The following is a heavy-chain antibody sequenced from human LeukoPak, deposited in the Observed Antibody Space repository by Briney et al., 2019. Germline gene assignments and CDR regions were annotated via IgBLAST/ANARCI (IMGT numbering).Heavy chain of an antibody. Sequence: GESXRLSCAASGFTFRNYWMSWVRQAPGKGLEWVANIKQDGSEKYYVDSVKGRFTISRDNAKNSLYLQMNSLRAEDTAVYYCAAERWLQLGDAFDIWGQGTMVTVSS. D-gene: IGHD5-24*01. V-gene: IGHV3-7*01. CDR1: GFTFRNYW. J-gene: IGHJ3*02. CDR2: IKQDGSEK. CDR3: AAERWLQLGDAFDI.